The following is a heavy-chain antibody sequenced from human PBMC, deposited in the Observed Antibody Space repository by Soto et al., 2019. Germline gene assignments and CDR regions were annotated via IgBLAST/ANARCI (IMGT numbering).Heavy chain of an antibody. Sequence: SETRSLTCTVSGGSISSGDYYWTLIRQHPGKGLEWIGYIYYSGSTKHNPSLKSRITISVDTSKNQFSLKLNSVTAADTAVYYFAKTKTSRTSFHAYY. CDR1: GGSISSGDYY. D-gene: IGHD1-1*01. J-gene: IGHJ6*01. CDR3: AKTKTSRTSFHAYY. CDR2: IYYSGST. V-gene: IGHV4-31*03.